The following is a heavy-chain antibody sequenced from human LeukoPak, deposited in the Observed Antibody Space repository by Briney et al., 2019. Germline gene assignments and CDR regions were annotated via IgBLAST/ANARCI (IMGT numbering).Heavy chain of an antibody. CDR3: AREINSGSYYVAFDI. V-gene: IGHV4-59*01. CDR1: GGSTSSYY. J-gene: IGHJ3*02. D-gene: IGHD1-26*01. Sequence: SETLSLTCTVPGGSTSSYYWSWIRQPPGKGLEWIGYIYYSGSTNYNPSLKSRVTISVDTSKNQFSLKLSSVTAADTAVYYCAREINSGSYYVAFDIWGQGTMVTVSS. CDR2: IYYSGST.